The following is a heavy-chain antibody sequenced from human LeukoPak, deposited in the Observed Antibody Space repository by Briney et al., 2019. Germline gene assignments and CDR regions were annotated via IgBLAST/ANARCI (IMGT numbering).Heavy chain of an antibody. J-gene: IGHJ4*02. CDR1: GFSFRSSW. CDR3: ARDWGGSGPTSHDY. Sequence: PGGSLTLPCAASGFSFRSSWMHWVRQAPGRGPVWVSRISSDGTNIRYADSVRGRFTVSRDNAKNTLYLQMNSLRVEDSAVYYCARDWGGSGPTSHDYWGQGTLVTVSS. D-gene: IGHD3-16*01. CDR2: ISSDGTNI. V-gene: IGHV3-74*01.